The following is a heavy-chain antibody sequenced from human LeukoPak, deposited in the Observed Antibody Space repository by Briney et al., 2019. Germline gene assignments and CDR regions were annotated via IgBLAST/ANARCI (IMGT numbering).Heavy chain of an antibody. V-gene: IGHV3-30*18. CDR3: AKGGPTELDY. Sequence: GGSLRLSCAASGFTFSSYGMHWVRQAPGKGLEWVAVISYDGSNKYYADSVKGRFTISRDNSKNTLYLQMNSLRAEDTAVYYCAKGGPTELDYWGQGTLVTVSS. J-gene: IGHJ4*02. CDR2: ISYDGSNK. CDR1: GFTFSSYG.